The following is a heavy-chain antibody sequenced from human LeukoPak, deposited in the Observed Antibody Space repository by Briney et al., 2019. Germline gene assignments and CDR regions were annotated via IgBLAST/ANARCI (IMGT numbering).Heavy chain of an antibody. CDR2: IGTAGDT. D-gene: IGHD4-17*01. Sequence: PGGSLRLSCAASGFTFSSYDMHWVRQATGKGLEWVSAIGTAGDTYYPGSVKGRFTISRENAKNSLYLQMNSLRAEDTAVYYCARGSYGDYLLLDYWGQGTLVTVSS. J-gene: IGHJ4*02. CDR1: GFTFSSYD. CDR3: ARGSYGDYLLLDY. V-gene: IGHV3-13*01.